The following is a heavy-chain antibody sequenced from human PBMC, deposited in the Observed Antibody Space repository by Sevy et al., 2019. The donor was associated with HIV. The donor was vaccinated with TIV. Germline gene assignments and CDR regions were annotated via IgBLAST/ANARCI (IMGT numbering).Heavy chain of an antibody. J-gene: IGHJ6*02. V-gene: IGHV3-53*01. CDR1: GFILSSNY. CDR3: ARGMILEGSWYGMDV. Sequence: GGSLRLSCAVSGFILSSNYMTWVRQAPGKGLEWVSVIYSGGNTIYADSVRGRFTISRDNSKNTLYLQMNSLRAEDTAVYYCARGMILEGSWYGMDVWGQGTTVTVSS. CDR2: IYSGGNT. D-gene: IGHD3-3*01.